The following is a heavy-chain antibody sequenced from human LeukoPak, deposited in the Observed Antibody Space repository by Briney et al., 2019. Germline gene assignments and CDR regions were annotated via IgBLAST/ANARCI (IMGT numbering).Heavy chain of an antibody. D-gene: IGHD3-10*01. CDR2: IYYSGST. V-gene: IGHV4-59*12. J-gene: IGHJ4*02. CDR3: ARGYYYGSGIGYFDY. Sequence: SETLSLTCTVSGGSISSYYWSWIRQPPGKGLEWIGYIYYSGSTNYNPSLKSRVTISVDRSKNQFSLKLSSVTAADTAVYYCARGYYYGSGIGYFDYWGQGTLVTVSS. CDR1: GGSISSYY.